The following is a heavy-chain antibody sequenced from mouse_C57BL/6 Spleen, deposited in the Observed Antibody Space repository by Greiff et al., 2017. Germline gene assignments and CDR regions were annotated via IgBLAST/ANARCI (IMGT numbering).Heavy chain of an antibody. CDR2: IYPGSGST. CDR1: GYTFTSYW. CDR3: AKEGSTTVVADYAMDY. V-gene: IGHV1-55*01. Sequence: QVQLQQPGAELVKPGASVKMSCKASGYTFTSYWITWVKQRPGQGLEWIGDIYPGSGSTNYNEKFKSKATLTVDTSSSTAYMQLSSLTSEDSAVYYCAKEGSTTVVADYAMDYWGQGTSVTVSS. D-gene: IGHD1-1*01. J-gene: IGHJ4*01.